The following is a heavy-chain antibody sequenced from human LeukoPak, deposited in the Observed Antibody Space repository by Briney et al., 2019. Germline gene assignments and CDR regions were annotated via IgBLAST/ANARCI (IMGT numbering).Heavy chain of an antibody. CDR2: INHSGST. J-gene: IGHJ4*02. CDR1: GGSFSGYY. V-gene: IGHV4-34*01. CDR3: ARVAKSDCSSTSCYTSSPLSVFDY. D-gene: IGHD2-2*02. Sequence: KPSETLSLTCAVYGGSFSGYYWSWIRQPPGKGLEWIGEINHSGSTNYNPSLKSRVTISVDTSKNQFSLKLSSVTAADTAVYYCARVAKSDCSSTSCYTSSPLSVFDYWGQGTLVTVSS.